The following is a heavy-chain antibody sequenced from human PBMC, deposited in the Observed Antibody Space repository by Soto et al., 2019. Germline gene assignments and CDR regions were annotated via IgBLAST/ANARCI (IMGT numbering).Heavy chain of an antibody. CDR3: ARAGWFGEGYFDF. Sequence: ASVKVSCTASGYTFVMYSMHWVLQAPGQRLEWMGWINAGNGHTRYSQKFQGRVTITRDTSARTVYMEMSSLRSEDTAAYFCARAGWFGEGYFDFWGQGTPVTVSS. CDR2: INAGNGHT. J-gene: IGHJ4*02. D-gene: IGHD3-10*01. V-gene: IGHV1-3*01. CDR1: GYTFVMYS.